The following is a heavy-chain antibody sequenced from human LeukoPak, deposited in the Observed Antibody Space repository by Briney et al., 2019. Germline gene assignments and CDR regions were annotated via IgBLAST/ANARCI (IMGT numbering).Heavy chain of an antibody. V-gene: IGHV5-51*01. CDR3: GRYGLSGNGYTSYFYYGMDL. Sequence: GESLKISCTASGYSFSKYWIGWVRQTPGKGLGWMGFIYSDESLIRYSPSFEGQVTISADNSINTAYLQWNSLKVSDTAMYYCGRYGLSGNGYTSYFYYGMDLWGQGTAVTVSS. CDR2: IYSDESLI. CDR1: GYSFSKYW. D-gene: IGHD5-24*01. J-gene: IGHJ6*02.